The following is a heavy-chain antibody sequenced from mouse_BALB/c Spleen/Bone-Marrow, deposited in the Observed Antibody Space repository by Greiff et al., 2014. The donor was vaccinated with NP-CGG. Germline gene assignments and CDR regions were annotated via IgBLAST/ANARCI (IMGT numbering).Heavy chain of an antibody. CDR1: GFTFSSYA. V-gene: IGHV5-6-5*01. Sequence: EVKLVESGGGLVKPGGSLKLSCAASGFTFSSYAMSWVRQTPEKRLEWVASISSGGSTYYPDSVKGRFTISRDNARNILYLQMSSLRSEDTAMYYCASLHFYGSSYYTMDYWGQGTSVTVSS. J-gene: IGHJ4*01. CDR2: ISSGGST. CDR3: ASLHFYGSSYYTMDY. D-gene: IGHD1-1*01.